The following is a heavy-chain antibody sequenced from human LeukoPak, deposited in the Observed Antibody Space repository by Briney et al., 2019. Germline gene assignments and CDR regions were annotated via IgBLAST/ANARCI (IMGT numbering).Heavy chain of an antibody. CDR1: GFTFSTYG. Sequence: GGSLRLSCAASGFTFSTYGMHWVRQAPGKGLEWVAVIWYDGSNKYYADSVKGRFTISRDNSKNTLYLQMNSLRAEDTAVYYCARTDSGSYNHFDYWGQGTLVTVSS. D-gene: IGHD1-26*01. CDR3: ARTDSGSYNHFDY. J-gene: IGHJ4*02. CDR2: IWYDGSNK. V-gene: IGHV3-33*08.